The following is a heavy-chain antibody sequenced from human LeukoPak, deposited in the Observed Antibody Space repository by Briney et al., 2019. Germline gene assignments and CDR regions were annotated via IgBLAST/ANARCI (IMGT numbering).Heavy chain of an antibody. CDR2: IYYSGST. V-gene: IGHV4-59*08. CDR3: ARTSYIGYDMFDP. Sequence: PSETLSLTCTVSGGSISSYYWSWIRQPPGKGLEWIGYIYYSGSTHYNPSLKSRVTISVDTSKNQFSLKLSSVTAADTAVYYCARTSYIGYDMFDPWGQGTLVTVSS. J-gene: IGHJ5*02. CDR1: GGSISSYY. D-gene: IGHD3-9*01.